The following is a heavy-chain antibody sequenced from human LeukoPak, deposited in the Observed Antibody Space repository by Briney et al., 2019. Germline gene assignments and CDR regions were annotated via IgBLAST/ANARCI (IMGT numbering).Heavy chain of an antibody. CDR2: IYTSGST. Sequence: SETLSLTCTVSGGSISSGSYYWSWIRQPAGKGLEWIGRIYTSGSTNYNPSLKSRVTISVDTSKNQFSLKLSSVTAADTAVYYCAGGGNCFKLDYFYYWGQGTLVTVSS. CDR1: GGSISSGSYY. CDR3: AGGGNCFKLDYFYY. D-gene: IGHD2-21*01. V-gene: IGHV4-61*02. J-gene: IGHJ4*02.